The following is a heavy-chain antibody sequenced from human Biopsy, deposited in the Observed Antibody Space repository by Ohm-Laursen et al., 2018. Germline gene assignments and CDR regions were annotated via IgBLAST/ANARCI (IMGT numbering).Heavy chain of an antibody. CDR2: VKASDGTK. J-gene: IGHJ4*02. V-gene: IGHV1-46*01. D-gene: IGHD1-26*01. CDR1: GFTFTQFF. Sequence: ASVKVSCKASGFTFTQFFIHWIRQAPGQGLVWMGVVKASDGTKRYAHEFQGRATISADESTSTSYMELSSLTTEDTAIYYCARGPHSGSHSCFDYWGRGTLVTVSS. CDR3: ARGPHSGSHSCFDY.